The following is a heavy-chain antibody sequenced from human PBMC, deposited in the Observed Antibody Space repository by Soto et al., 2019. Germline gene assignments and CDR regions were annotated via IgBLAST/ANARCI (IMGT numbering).Heavy chain of an antibody. CDR2: ISSSGDIP. V-gene: IGHV3-23*01. D-gene: IGHD2-21*02. Sequence: EVQLLESGGGLVQPGGSLRLSCAASGFTFTTYPMSWVRQPPGKGLEWVSGISSSGDIPYYADSVKGRFTISRDQSKKTVYLQMNSLRAEDKALYYCAKVNSIVGDGDHDYWGQGTLVSVSS. CDR3: AKVNSIVGDGDHDY. CDR1: GFTFTTYP. J-gene: IGHJ4*02.